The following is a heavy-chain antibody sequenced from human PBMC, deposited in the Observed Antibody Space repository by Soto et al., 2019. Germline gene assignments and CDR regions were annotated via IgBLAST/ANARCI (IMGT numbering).Heavy chain of an antibody. V-gene: IGHV3-21*01. CDR2: ISSSSSYI. CDR3: ARDGTYCSSTSCYCFDY. CDR1: GFTFSSYS. Sequence: EVQLVESGGGLVKPGGSLRLSCAASGFTFSSYSMNWVRQAPGKGLEWVSSISSSSSYIYYADSVKGRFTISRDNAKNSLYLKMNSRRAEDTAVYYCARDGTYCSSTSCYCFDYWVQGTLVTVSS. D-gene: IGHD2-2*01. J-gene: IGHJ4*02.